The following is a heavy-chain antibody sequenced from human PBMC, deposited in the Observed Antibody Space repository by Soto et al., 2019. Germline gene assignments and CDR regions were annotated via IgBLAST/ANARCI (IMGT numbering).Heavy chain of an antibody. Sequence: GGSLRLSCAASGFTFSDHYMDWVRQAPGKGLEWVGRTRNKANSYTTEYAASVKGRFTISRDDSKNSLYLQMNSLKTEDTAVYYCARDASSWGDAFDIWGQGTMVTVSS. D-gene: IGHD6-13*01. V-gene: IGHV3-72*01. CDR2: TRNKANSYTT. CDR1: GFTFSDHY. J-gene: IGHJ3*02. CDR3: ARDASSWGDAFDI.